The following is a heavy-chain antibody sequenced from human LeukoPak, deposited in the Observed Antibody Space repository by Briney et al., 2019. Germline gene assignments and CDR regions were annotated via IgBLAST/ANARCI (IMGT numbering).Heavy chain of an antibody. V-gene: IGHV1-69*06. CDR3: ARDKSSSWYTLYYFDY. Sequence: SVKVSCTASGGTFSSYAISWVRQAPGQGLEWMGGIIPIFGTANYAQKFQGRVTITADKSTSTAYMELSSLRSEDTAVYYCARDKSSSWYTLYYFDYWGQGTLVTVSS. CDR2: IIPIFGTA. CDR1: GGTFSSYA. J-gene: IGHJ4*02. D-gene: IGHD6-13*01.